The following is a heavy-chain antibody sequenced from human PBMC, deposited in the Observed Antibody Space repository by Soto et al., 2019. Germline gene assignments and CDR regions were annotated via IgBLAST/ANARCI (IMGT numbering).Heavy chain of an antibody. Sequence: SETLSLTCTVSGGSISSYYWSWIRQPPGKGLEWIGYIYYSGSTNYNPSLKSRVTISVDTSKNQFSLKLSSVTAADTAVYYCARRATYNWNYDYYYYMDVWGKGTTVTVSS. J-gene: IGHJ6*03. CDR1: GGSISSYY. V-gene: IGHV4-59*08. CDR3: ARRATYNWNYDYYYYMDV. CDR2: IYYSGST. D-gene: IGHD1-7*01.